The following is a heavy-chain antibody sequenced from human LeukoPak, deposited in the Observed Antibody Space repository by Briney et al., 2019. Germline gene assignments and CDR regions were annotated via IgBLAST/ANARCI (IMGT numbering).Heavy chain of an antibody. D-gene: IGHD6-19*01. Sequence: GGSLRLSXAASGFTFSSYGMHWVRQAPGKGLEWVAVIWYGGSNKYYADSVKGRFTISRDNSKNTLYLQMNSLRAEDTAVYYCAKDGIAVAGWFDPWGQGTLVTVSS. CDR1: GFTFSSYG. J-gene: IGHJ5*02. V-gene: IGHV3-33*06. CDR3: AKDGIAVAGWFDP. CDR2: IWYGGSNK.